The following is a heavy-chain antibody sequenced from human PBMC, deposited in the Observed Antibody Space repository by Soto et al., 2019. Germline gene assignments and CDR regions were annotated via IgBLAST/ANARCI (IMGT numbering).Heavy chain of an antibody. V-gene: IGHV3-23*01. CDR1: GFTFSSYA. D-gene: IGHD6-19*01. CDR2: ISGSGVST. J-gene: IGHJ4*02. Sequence: EVQLLESGGGLVQPGGSLRLSCAASGFTFSSYAMSWVRQAPGKGLEWVSAISGSGVSTYYADSVKGRFTISRDNSKNTLYLQMNSLRAADTAVYYCAKEGEHSSGWANFDYWGQGTLVTVSS. CDR3: AKEGEHSSGWANFDY.